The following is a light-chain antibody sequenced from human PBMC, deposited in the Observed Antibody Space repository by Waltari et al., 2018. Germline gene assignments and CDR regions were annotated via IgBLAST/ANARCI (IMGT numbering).Light chain of an antibody. J-gene: IGKJ5*01. Sequence: EIVLTQSPGTLSLAPLERATLSCSARQSVSSSYLAWYQQKPGQAPRLLIYGASSRATGIPDRFSGSWSGTDFTLTISRLEPEDFAVYYCQQYGSSPITFGQGTRLEIK. CDR3: QQYGSSPIT. CDR1: QSVSSSY. V-gene: IGKV3-20*01. CDR2: GAS.